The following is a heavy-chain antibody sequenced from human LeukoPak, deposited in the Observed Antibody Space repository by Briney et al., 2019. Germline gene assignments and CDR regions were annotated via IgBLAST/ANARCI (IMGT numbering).Heavy chain of an antibody. CDR3: VRDRGSYPYYYDMDV. Sequence: GSLRLSCGASGFTFSNCAMHWVRQAPGKGLEYVSGISSNGGSTFYADSVKGRFTISRDNSKNTLYLQMGSLRTEDMAVYYCVRDRGSYPYYYDMDVWGQGTTVTVSS. J-gene: IGHJ6*02. CDR1: GFTFSNCA. CDR2: ISSNGGST. D-gene: IGHD1-26*01. V-gene: IGHV3-64*02.